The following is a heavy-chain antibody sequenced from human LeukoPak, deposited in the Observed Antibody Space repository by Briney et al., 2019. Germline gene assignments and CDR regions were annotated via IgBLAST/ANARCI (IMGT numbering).Heavy chain of an antibody. CDR1: GFTFSSYA. J-gene: IGHJ6*03. CDR3: ARVHSSSWYGFLGGYYMDV. Sequence: GGSLRLSCAASGFTFSSYAMHWVRQAPGKGLEWVAVISYDGSNKYYADSVKGRFTISRDNAKNSLYLQMNSLRAEDTAVYYCARVHSSSWYGFLGGYYMDVWGKGTTVTISS. CDR2: ISYDGSNK. D-gene: IGHD6-13*01. V-gene: IGHV3-30*04.